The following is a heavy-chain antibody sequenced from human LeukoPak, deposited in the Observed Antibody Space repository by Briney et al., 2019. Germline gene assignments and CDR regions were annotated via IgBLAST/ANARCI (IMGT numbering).Heavy chain of an antibody. J-gene: IGHJ4*02. V-gene: IGHV3-23*01. CDR2: ISGSGGST. D-gene: IGHD3-22*01. CDR3: ARQSNYYDSSGYYSPFDY. CDR1: GFTFSSYA. Sequence: PGGSLRLSCAASGFTFSSYAMSWFRQAPGKGLEWVSAISGSGGSTYYADSVKGRFTSSRDNSKNTLYLQMNSLRAEDTAVYYCARQSNYYDSSGYYSPFDYWGQGTLVTVSS.